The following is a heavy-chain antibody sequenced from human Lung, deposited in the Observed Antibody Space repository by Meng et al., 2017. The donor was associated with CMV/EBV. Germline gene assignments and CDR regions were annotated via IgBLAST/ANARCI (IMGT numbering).Heavy chain of an antibody. CDR1: GFTFDDYG. CDR3: ARGAGTAMAPAGY. Sequence: LSLTCXASGFTFDDYGMSWVRQAPGKGLEWVSGINWNGSSTGYADSVKGRFTISRDNAKNSLYLQMNSLRAEDTALYHCARGAGTAMAPAGYWGQGTLVTVSS. J-gene: IGHJ4*02. D-gene: IGHD5-18*01. V-gene: IGHV3-20*01. CDR2: INWNGSST.